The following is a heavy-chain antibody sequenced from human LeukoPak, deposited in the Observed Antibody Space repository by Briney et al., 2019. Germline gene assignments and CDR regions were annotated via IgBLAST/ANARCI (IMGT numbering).Heavy chain of an antibody. J-gene: IGHJ4*02. Sequence: GGSLRLSCTASGFTFGDYAMSWVRQAPGQGLEWVGFIRSKAYGGTTEYAASVKGRFTISRDDSKSIAYLQMNSLKTEDTAVYYCTRVESTLGSLDFDYWGQGTLVTVSS. V-gene: IGHV3-49*04. CDR2: IRSKAYGGTT. D-gene: IGHD3-16*01. CDR3: TRVESTLGSLDFDY. CDR1: GFTFGDYA.